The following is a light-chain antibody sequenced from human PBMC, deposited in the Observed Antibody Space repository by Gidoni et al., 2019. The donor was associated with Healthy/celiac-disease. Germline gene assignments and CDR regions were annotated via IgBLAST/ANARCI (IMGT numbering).Light chain of an antibody. CDR3: QQSYSTPRT. CDR1: QSISSY. J-gene: IGKJ1*01. CDR2: AAS. Sequence: DIKRTQSPSSLSASVGDRVTIHCRASQSISSYLNWYQQKPGKAPKLLIYAASSLQSGVPSRFSGSGSGTDFTLTISSLQPEDFATYYCQQSYSTPRTFGQGTKVEIK. V-gene: IGKV1-39*01.